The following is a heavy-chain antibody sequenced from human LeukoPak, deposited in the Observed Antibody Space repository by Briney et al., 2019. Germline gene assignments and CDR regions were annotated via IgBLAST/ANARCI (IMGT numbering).Heavy chain of an antibody. CDR2: ISVSGGST. CDR1: GFTFSSYA. CDR3: AKVAIAATVYAKYFQH. J-gene: IGHJ1*01. Sequence: SGGSLRLSCAASGFTFSSYAMNWVRQAPGKGLEWVSAISVSGGSTYYADSVKGRFTISRDNSKNTLYLQMHSLRAGDTAVYYCAKVAIAATVYAKYFQHWGQGTLVTVSS. D-gene: IGHD6-13*01. V-gene: IGHV3-23*01.